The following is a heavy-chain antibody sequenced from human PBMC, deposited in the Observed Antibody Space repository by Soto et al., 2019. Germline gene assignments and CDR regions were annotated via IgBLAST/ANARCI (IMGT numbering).Heavy chain of an antibody. D-gene: IGHD3-10*01. CDR3: ASSYGSGYRAFDY. J-gene: IGHJ4*02. Sequence: QVQLVQSGAEVKRPGSLVKVSCKASGDTFNFYSINWVRQAPGLGLEWMGRVNPIVSMSNYAQKFQGRVTMTADKSTSTAYIELSSLRSEDTSIYYCASSYGSGYRAFDYWGQGALVTVSS. V-gene: IGHV1-69*02. CDR2: VNPIVSMS. CDR1: GDTFNFYS.